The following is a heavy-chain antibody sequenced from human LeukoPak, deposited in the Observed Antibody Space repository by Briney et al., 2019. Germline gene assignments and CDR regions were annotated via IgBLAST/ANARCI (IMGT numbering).Heavy chain of an antibody. CDR3: AGAASGDYDFWSGDYYMDV. CDR2: ISSSGSTI. J-gene: IGHJ6*03. CDR1: GFTFSDYY. Sequence: GGSLRLSCAASGFTFSDYYMSWIRQAPGKGLEWVSYISSSGSTIYYADSVKGRFTISRDNAKNSLYLQMNSLRAEDTAVYYCAGAASGDYDFWSGDYYMDVWGKGTTVTVSS. V-gene: IGHV3-11*04. D-gene: IGHD3-3*01.